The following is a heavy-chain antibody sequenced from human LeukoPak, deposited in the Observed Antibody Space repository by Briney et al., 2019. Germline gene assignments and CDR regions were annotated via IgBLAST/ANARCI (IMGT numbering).Heavy chain of an antibody. CDR2: ISAGGGSAGSGPT. V-gene: IGHV3-23*01. CDR1: GFTFSSYT. J-gene: IGHJ4*02. CDR3: AVPQWELLK. D-gene: IGHD1-26*01. Sequence: PGGSLRLSCAASGFTFSSYTMSWVRQAPGKGLEWVSAISAGGGSAGSGPTYYADSVEGRFTISRDNSKNTLYLQMNSLRADDTAVYFCAVPQWELLKWGQGTLVTVPS.